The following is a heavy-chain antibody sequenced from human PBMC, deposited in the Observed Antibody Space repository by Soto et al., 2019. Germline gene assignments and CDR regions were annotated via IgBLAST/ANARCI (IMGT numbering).Heavy chain of an antibody. D-gene: IGHD2-21*02. CDR3: ASVPAGTAHFDY. J-gene: IGHJ4*02. V-gene: IGHV4-31*03. CDR1: GGSISSSNYY. Sequence: KPSETLSLTCTVSGGSISSSNYYWSWIRQHPGKGLEWIGYMYYSGSTYYNPSLKSRVSISVDTSKNQFSLKLSSVTAADTAVYYCASVPAGTAHFDYWGQGTLVTVSS. CDR2: MYYSGST.